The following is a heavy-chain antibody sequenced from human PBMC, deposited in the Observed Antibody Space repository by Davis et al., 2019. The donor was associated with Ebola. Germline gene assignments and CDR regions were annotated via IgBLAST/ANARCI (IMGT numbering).Heavy chain of an antibody. CDR2: IIPIFGTA. CDR1: GGTFSSYA. CDR3: ARDTRNYCSSTSCYLGSGERPYYYYGMDV. D-gene: IGHD2-2*01. Sequence: SVTVSCKASGGTFSSYAISWVRQAPGQGLEWMGGIIPIFGTANYAQKFQGRVTITADESTSTAYMELSSLRSEDTAVYYCARDTRNYCSSTSCYLGSGERPYYYYGMDVWGQGTTVTVSS. J-gene: IGHJ6*02. V-gene: IGHV1-69*13.